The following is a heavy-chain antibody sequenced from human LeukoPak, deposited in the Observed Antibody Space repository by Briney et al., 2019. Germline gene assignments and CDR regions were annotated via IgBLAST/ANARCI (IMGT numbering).Heavy chain of an antibody. CDR1: GGSITSGDYY. V-gene: IGHV4-31*03. CDR3: ARDGGYNYGPFDC. J-gene: IGHJ4*02. D-gene: IGHD5-18*01. Sequence: SETLSLTCTVSGGSITSGDYYWSWIRQHPGKGLEWIGSISHTGITYYNPSLKSRLTISGDPSKNQFSLKLSSATAADTAVYYCARDGGYNYGPFDCWGQGTLVTVSS. CDR2: ISHTGIT.